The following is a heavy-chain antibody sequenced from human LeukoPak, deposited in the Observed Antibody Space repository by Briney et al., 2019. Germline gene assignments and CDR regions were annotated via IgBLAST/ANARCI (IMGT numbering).Heavy chain of an antibody. V-gene: IGHV4-59*08. J-gene: IGHJ3*01. CDR1: GDSISRNY. D-gene: IGHD1-26*01. CDR2: IYYNGDT. Sequence: SEALSLTCSVSGDSISRNYWSWIRQPPGKGLEWIAYIYYNGDTNYNPSLTSRVTISIDTSKNQFSLNLSSVTDADTAVYYCARHRGVSYYDAFDVWGQGTVVTVSS. CDR3: ARHRGVSYYDAFDV.